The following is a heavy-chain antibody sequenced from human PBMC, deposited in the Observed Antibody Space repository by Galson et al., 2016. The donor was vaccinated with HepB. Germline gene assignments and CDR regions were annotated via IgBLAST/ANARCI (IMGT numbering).Heavy chain of an antibody. CDR1: GFFFSGRA. V-gene: IGHV3-23*01. J-gene: IGHJ4*02. Sequence: SLRLSCAASGFFFSGRAMSWVRRAPGKGLEWVSGINRYGATTGYAASVKGRFTISIDNSNNTLYLQMNSLRTEDTAVYYCARDDYSGGRGSPDYWGQGTLVTVSS. CDR3: ARDDYSGGRGSPDY. D-gene: IGHD4/OR15-4a*01. CDR2: INRYGATT.